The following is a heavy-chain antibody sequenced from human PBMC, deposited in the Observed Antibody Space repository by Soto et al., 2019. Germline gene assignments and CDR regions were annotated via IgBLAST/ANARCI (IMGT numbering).Heavy chain of an antibody. CDR3: ARVDHGLVGHDAFDV. J-gene: IGHJ3*01. CDR1: GASISNGGYS. D-gene: IGHD1-26*01. V-gene: IGHV4-30-2*01. Sequence: QIQLQESGSGLIKPSQTLSLTCAVSGASISNGGYSWHWIRQPPGKGLDWIGYIFHSGDTYYHPALPCRVSMSVDKSRDMFSLKLTSVTAPDTAVYYFARVDHGLVGHDAFDVWGQGAVVTVSS. CDR2: IFHSGDT.